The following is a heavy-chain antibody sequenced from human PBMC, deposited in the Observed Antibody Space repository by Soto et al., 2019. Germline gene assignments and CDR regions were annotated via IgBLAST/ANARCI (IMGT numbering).Heavy chain of an antibody. V-gene: IGHV3-30*18. J-gene: IGHJ4*02. CDR1: GFTFSSYG. CDR3: AKDRDIVVVVAAFDY. Sequence: QVQLVESGGGVVQPWRSLRLSCAASGFTFSSYGMHWVRQAPGKGLEWVAVISYDGSNKYYADSVKGRFTISRDNSKNTLYLQMNSLRAEDTAVYYCAKDRDIVVVVAAFDYWGQGTLVTVSS. D-gene: IGHD2-15*01. CDR2: ISYDGSNK.